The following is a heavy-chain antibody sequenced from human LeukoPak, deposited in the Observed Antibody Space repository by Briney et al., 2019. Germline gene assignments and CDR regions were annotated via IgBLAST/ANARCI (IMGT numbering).Heavy chain of an antibody. Sequence: GGSLRLSCAASGFTFSSYAMSWVRQAPGKGLEWVSAISGSGGSTYYADSVKGWFTISRDNSKNTLYLQMNSLRAEDTAVYYCAKDTRIAVAGSDYWGQGTLVTVSS. V-gene: IGHV3-23*01. D-gene: IGHD6-19*01. CDR1: GFTFSSYA. CDR2: ISGSGGST. CDR3: AKDTRIAVAGSDY. J-gene: IGHJ4*02.